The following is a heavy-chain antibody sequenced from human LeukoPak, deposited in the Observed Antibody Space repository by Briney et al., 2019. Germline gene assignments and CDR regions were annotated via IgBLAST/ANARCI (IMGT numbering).Heavy chain of an antibody. CDR3: ARRAVRGVMGFDY. CDR2: INPNSGGT. J-gene: IGHJ4*02. V-gene: IGHV1-2*02. D-gene: IGHD3-10*01. CDR1: GYTFTGYY. Sequence: ASVKVSCKASGYTFTGYYMHWVRQAPGQGLEWMGWINPNSGGTNYAQKFQGRVTMTRGTSISTAYMELSRLRSDDTAVYYCARRAVRGVMGFDYWGQGTLVTVSS.